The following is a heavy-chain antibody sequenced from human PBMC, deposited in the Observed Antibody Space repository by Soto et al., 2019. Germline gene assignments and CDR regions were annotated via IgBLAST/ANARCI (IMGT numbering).Heavy chain of an antibody. Sequence: GGSLRLSCAASRFTLSAHAMNWFRQAPGKGPEWVPTINSRGDKTFYADSVKGRFTISRDESKNTLFLQMNSLRAEDTAVYYCVKADGCAAGTCYTGTYWYFDLWGRGTLVTV. CDR1: RFTLSAHA. CDR2: INSRGDKT. J-gene: IGHJ2*01. CDR3: VKADGCAAGTCYTGTYWYFDL. V-gene: IGHV3-23*01. D-gene: IGHD2-2*02.